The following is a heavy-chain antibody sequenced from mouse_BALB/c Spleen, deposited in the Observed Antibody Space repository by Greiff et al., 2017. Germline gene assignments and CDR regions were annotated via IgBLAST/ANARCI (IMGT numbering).Heavy chain of an antibody. CDR2: IWAGGST. CDR3: ARGGVYGKSAMDY. Sequence: VMLVESGPGLVAPSQSLSITCTVSGFSLTSYGVHWVRQPPGKGLEWLGVIWAGGSTNYNSALMSRLSISKDNSKSQVFLKMNSLQTDDTAMYYCARGGVYGKSAMDYWGQGTSVTVSS. J-gene: IGHJ4*01. CDR1: GFSLTSYG. D-gene: IGHD1-1*01. V-gene: IGHV2-9*02.